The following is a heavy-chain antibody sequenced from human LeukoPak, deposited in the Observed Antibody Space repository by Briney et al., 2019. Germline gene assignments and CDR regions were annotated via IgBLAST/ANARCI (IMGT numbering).Heavy chain of an antibody. CDR2: INPNSGGT. J-gene: IGHJ4*02. CDR1: GYTFTGYY. V-gene: IGHV1-2*02. D-gene: IGHD2-21*02. Sequence: AASVKVSCKASGYTFTGYYMHWVRQAPGQGLEWMGWINPNSGGTNYAQKFQGRVTMTRDTSISTAYMELSRLRSDDTAAYYCARDYCGGDCYPDYWGQGTLVTVSS. CDR3: ARDYCGGDCYPDY.